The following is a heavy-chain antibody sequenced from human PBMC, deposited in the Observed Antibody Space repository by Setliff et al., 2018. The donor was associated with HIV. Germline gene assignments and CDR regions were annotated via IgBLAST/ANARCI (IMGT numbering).Heavy chain of an antibody. Sequence: GSLRLSCEASGFTFSTYSMNWVRQAPGKGLEWIGEINHSRRTKYNPSLKSRVTISVDTSKNQFSLKLSSVTAADTAVYYCARSFGFGIVVIGHWGQGTLVTVSS. CDR3: ARSFGFGIVVIGH. D-gene: IGHD3-22*01. V-gene: IGHV4-34*01. CDR1: GFTFSTYS. CDR2: INHSRRT. J-gene: IGHJ4*02.